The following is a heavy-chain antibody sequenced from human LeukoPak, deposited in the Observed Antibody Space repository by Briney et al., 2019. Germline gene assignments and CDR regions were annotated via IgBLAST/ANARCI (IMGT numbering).Heavy chain of an antibody. CDR1: GYTFTGYY. CDR3: ARVGLRRSNWFDP. Sequence: ASVKVSCKASGYTFTGYYMHWVRQAPGQGLEWMGWINPNSGGTNYAQKFQGRVTMTRDTSISTAYMELSRLRSDDTAAYYCARVGLRRSNWFDPWGQGTLVTVSS. V-gene: IGHV1-2*02. J-gene: IGHJ5*02. CDR2: INPNSGGT. D-gene: IGHD4-17*01.